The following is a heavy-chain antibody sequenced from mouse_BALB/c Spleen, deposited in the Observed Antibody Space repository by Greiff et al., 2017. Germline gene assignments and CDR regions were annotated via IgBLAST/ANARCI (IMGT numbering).Heavy chain of an antibody. CDR1: GFTFSSYA. Sequence: EAQRVESGGGLVKPGGSLKLSCAASGFTFSSYAMSWVRQTPEKRLEWVATISSGGSYTYYPDSVKGRFTISRDNAKNTLYLQMSSLRSEDTAMYYCARHQGLSYAMDYWGQGTSVTVSS. D-gene: IGHD6-1*01. CDR3: ARHQGLSYAMDY. V-gene: IGHV5-9-3*01. J-gene: IGHJ4*01. CDR2: ISSGGSYT.